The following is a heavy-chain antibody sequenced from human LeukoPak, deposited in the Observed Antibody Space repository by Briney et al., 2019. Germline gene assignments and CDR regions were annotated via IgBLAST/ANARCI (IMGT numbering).Heavy chain of an antibody. V-gene: IGHV1-8*01. D-gene: IGHD2-15*01. J-gene: IGHJ4*02. CDR2: MNPQGGDT. CDR3: ARGRSDGGPPLH. CDR1: GYTFTSYD. Sequence: ASVKVSCKASGYTFTSYDINWVRQATGQGLEWMGWMNPQGGDTGYAQKFWGRVTMTRQTSITTAYMELSNLRSEDTAVYYCARGRSDGGPPLHWGQGTLVTVSS.